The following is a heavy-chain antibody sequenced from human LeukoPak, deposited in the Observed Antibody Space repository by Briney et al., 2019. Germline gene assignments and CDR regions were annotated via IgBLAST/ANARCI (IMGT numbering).Heavy chain of an antibody. J-gene: IGHJ3*02. CDR2: IYYSGST. Sequence: PSETLSLTCTVSGGSISSSSYYWGWIRQPPGKGLEWIGSIYYSGSTYYNPSLKSRVTISVDTSKNQFSLKLSSVTAADTAVYYCARPRGSSGPGHAFDIWGQGTMVTVSS. V-gene: IGHV4-39*07. CDR1: GGSISSSSYY. CDR3: ARPRGSSGPGHAFDI. D-gene: IGHD3-22*01.